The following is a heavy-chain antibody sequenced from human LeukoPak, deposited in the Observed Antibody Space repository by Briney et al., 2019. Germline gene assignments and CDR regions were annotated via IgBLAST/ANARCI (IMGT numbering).Heavy chain of an antibody. CDR3: ATAPNSYYYYMDF. CDR1: GFTFHTDS. CDR2: ISTSSSTI. V-gene: IGHV3-48*01. Sequence: PGGSLRLSCAASGFTFHTDSMNWVRQAPGKGLEWVSYISTSSSTIYYADSVKGRFTISRDNAKNSLYPQMHGLRGDDTATYFCATAPNSYYYYMDFWGKGTTVTVSS. J-gene: IGHJ6*03.